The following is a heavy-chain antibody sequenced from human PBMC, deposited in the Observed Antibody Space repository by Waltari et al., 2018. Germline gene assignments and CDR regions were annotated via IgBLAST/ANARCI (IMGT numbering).Heavy chain of an antibody. Sequence: QITLKESGPTLVKPTQTLTLTCTFSGFSLSTSGVGVGWIRQPPGKALEWLALIYWNDDKRYSPSLKSRLTITKDTSKNQVVLTMTNMDPVDTATYYCAHTMRSSSWSRGQYYFDYWGQGTLVTVSS. D-gene: IGHD6-13*01. CDR2: IYWNDDK. J-gene: IGHJ4*02. CDR3: AHTMRSSSWSRGQYYFDY. V-gene: IGHV2-5*01. CDR1: GFSLSTSGVG.